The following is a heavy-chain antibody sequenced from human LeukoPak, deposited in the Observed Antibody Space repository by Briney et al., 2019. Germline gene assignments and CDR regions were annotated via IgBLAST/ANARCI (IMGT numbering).Heavy chain of an antibody. CDR2: ISYDGSNK. V-gene: IGHV3-30*18. CDR1: GFTFSSYG. Sequence: GRSLRLSCAASGFTFSSYGMHWVRQAPGKGLEWVAVISYDGSNKYYADSVKGRFTISRDNSKNTLYLQMNSLRAEDTTVYYCAKLGSLDYYDSSGYYSPLPYFDYWGQGTLVTVSS. J-gene: IGHJ4*02. D-gene: IGHD3-22*01. CDR3: AKLGSLDYYDSSGYYSPLPYFDY.